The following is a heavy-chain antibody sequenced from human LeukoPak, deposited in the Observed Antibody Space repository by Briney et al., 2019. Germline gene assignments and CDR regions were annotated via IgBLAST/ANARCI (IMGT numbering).Heavy chain of an antibody. CDR2: IYYSGST. D-gene: IGHD5-24*01. V-gene: IGHV4-59*01. CDR1: GGSISSYY. CDR3: AREGSEMATAYWYFDL. J-gene: IGHJ2*01. Sequence: PSETLSLTCTVSGGSISSYYWSWIRQPPGKGLEWIGYIYYSGSTNYNPSLKSRVTISVDTSKNQFSLKLSSVTAADTAVYHCAREGSEMATAYWYFDLWGRGTLVTVSS.